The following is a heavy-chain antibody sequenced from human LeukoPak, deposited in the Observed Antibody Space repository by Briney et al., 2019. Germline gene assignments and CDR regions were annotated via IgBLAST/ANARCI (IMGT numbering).Heavy chain of an antibody. Sequence: ASVKVSCKASGYTFTSYYMHWVRQAPGQGLEWMGIINPSGGSTSYVQKFQGRVTMTRDTSTSTVYMELSSLRSEDTAVYYCARVSLSIYGGNGADAFDIWGQGTMVTVSS. D-gene: IGHD4-23*01. CDR2: INPSGGST. CDR1: GYTFTSYY. CDR3: ARVSLSIYGGNGADAFDI. V-gene: IGHV1-46*01. J-gene: IGHJ3*02.